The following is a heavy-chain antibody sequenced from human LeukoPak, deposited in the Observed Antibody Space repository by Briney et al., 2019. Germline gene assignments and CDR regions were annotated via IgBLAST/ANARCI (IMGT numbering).Heavy chain of an antibody. J-gene: IGHJ4*02. CDR2: IKQDGTET. D-gene: IGHD1-26*01. CDR1: GFTFTTYW. V-gene: IGHV3-7*01. Sequence: TGGSLRLSCAASGFTFTTYWMNWVRQAPGKGLEWVANIKQDGTETYYVDSVKGRFTVSRDNAKNSVFLQMNSLRDDDTAVYYCARSLSRWELPTNYWGQGTLVTVSS. CDR3: ARSLSRWELPTNY.